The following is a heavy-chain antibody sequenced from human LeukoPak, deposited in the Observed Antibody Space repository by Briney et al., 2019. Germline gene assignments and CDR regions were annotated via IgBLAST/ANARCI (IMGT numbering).Heavy chain of an antibody. Sequence: GGSLRLSCAASGFIFSDYYMSWIRQAPGKGLVWVSRINTDGSSANYADSVKGRFTISRDNAKNTLYLQMNSLRAEDTAVYYCARGTIYGLDAFDIWGQGTMVTVSS. J-gene: IGHJ3*02. CDR2: INTDGSSA. CDR1: GFIFSDYY. V-gene: IGHV3-74*01. CDR3: ARGTIYGLDAFDI. D-gene: IGHD3-3*01.